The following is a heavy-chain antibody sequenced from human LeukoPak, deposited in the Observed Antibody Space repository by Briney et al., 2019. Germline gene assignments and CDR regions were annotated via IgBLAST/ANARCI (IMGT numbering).Heavy chain of an antibody. J-gene: IGHJ4*02. Sequence: SETLSLTCTVSGGSISSDPYYWNWIRQSAGRGLEWIGRVYPSGTTNYNPSLKSRVTISIDTSKNQFSLKLTSVTAADAAVCFCARGQGTTNFDYWGQGTLVTVSS. D-gene: IGHD1-1*01. CDR1: GGSISSDPYY. CDR2: VYPSGTT. CDR3: ARGQGTTNFDY. V-gene: IGHV4-61*02.